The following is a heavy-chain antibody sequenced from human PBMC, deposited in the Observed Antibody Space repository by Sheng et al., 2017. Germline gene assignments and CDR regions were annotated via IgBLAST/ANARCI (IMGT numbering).Heavy chain of an antibody. D-gene: IGHD3-10*01. J-gene: IGHJ6*03. CDR1: GFTVSSNY. CDR3: ASYYYGSGSYLYYYYYYMDV. V-gene: IGHV3-66*02. CDR2: IYSGGST. Sequence: EVQLVESGGGLVQPGGSLRLSCAASGFTVSSNYMSWVRQAPGKGLEWVSVIYSGGSTYYADSVKGRFTISRDNSKNTLYLQMNSLRAEDTAVYYCASYYYGSGSYLYYYYYYMDVWGKGTTVTVSS.